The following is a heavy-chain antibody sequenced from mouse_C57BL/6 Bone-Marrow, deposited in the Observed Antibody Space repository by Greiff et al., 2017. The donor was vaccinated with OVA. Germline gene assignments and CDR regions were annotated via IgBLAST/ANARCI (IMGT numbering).Heavy chain of an antibody. CDR2: IDPSDSYT. J-gene: IGHJ3*01. CDR1: GYTFTSYW. Sequence: QVQLKQPGAELVRPGTSVKLSWKASGYTFTSYWMHWVKQRPGQGLEWIGVIDPSDSYTNYNQKFKGKATLTVDTSSSTAYMQLSSLTSEDSAVYYCARPLLWSFAYWGQGTLVTVSA. CDR3: ARPLLWSFAY. V-gene: IGHV1-59*01. D-gene: IGHD2-10*01.